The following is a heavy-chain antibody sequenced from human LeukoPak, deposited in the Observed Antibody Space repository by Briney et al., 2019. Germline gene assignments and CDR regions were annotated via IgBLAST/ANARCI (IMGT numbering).Heavy chain of an antibody. CDR1: GFTFSSYG. J-gene: IGHJ6*02. V-gene: IGHV3-30*18. CDR2: ISYDGSNK. D-gene: IGHD3-10*01. Sequence: GGSLRLSCAASGFTFSSYGMHWVRQAPGKGLEWVAVISYDGSNKYYADSVKGRFTISRDNSKNTLYLQMNSLRPEDTAVYYCAKDVRFGELFFAPVPNYYYYGMDVWGQGTTVTVSS. CDR3: AKDVRFGELFFAPVPNYYYYGMDV.